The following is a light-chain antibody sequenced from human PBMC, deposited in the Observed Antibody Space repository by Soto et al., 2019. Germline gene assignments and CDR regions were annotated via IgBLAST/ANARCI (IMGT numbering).Light chain of an antibody. J-gene: IGKJ3*01. CDR1: QGIYNY. CDR2: AAS. CDR3: QKYNSAPLT. V-gene: IGKV1-27*01. Sequence: DIQLTQSPSSLSASVGDRVTITCRATQGIYNYLAWYQQKPGKVPKLLINAASTLQSGVPSRFSGSGSGTEFTLTISSLQPEDAASYYCQKYNSAPLTFGPGTKVEIK.